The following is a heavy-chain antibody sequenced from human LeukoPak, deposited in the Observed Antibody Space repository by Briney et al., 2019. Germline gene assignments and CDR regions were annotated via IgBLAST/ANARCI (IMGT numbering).Heavy chain of an antibody. Sequence: GGSLRLSRAASGFTVSSDYMSWVRQAPGKGLEWVSIIYSGGSTYYADSLKGPFTISRDNSKNTLSLQMNSLRAEDTAVYYCAREVIAAGGYWGQGTLVTVSS. CDR3: AREVIAAGGY. CDR1: GFTVSSDY. CDR2: IYSGGST. J-gene: IGHJ4*02. V-gene: IGHV3-66*02. D-gene: IGHD2-21*01.